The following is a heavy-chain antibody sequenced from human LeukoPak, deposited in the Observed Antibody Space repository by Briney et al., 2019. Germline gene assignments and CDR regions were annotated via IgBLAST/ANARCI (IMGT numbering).Heavy chain of an antibody. CDR2: IYNIGSV. CDR3: ATNSSGSALDY. V-gene: IGHV4-61*05. Sequence: SETLSLTCTVSGASTDRRVSTNSYYWSWIRQFPGKGLEWIGNIYNIGSVTYKPSLRSRVTMSIDMSKKQLSLRLTSVTAADTAVYFCATNSSGSALDYWGQGILVTVSS. CDR1: GASTDRRVSTNSYY. J-gene: IGHJ4*02. D-gene: IGHD3-22*01.